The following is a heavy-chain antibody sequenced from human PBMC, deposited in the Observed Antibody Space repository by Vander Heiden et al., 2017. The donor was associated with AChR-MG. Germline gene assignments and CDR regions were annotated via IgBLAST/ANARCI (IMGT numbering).Heavy chain of an antibody. V-gene: IGHV1-24*01. CDR1: GYPLTELS. Sequence: QVQLVQSGAEVKKPGASVKVSCKLSGYPLTELSIHWGRQAPGKGLEWMGGFDPGDGETIYAQKFQGRVTMTEDTSTDTAYMELSSLRSEDTAVYYCATISFGGGEAYWFDPWGQGTLITVSS. CDR3: ATISFGGGEAYWFDP. J-gene: IGHJ5*02. D-gene: IGHD3-16*01. CDR2: FDPGDGET.